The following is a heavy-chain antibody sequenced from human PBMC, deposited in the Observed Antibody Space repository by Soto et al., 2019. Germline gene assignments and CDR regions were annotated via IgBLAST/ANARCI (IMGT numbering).Heavy chain of an antibody. CDR3: APYLRNWFDP. D-gene: IGHD4-17*01. J-gene: IGHJ5*02. CDR2: INHSGST. Sequence: PSETLSLTCAVYGGSFSGYYWSWIRQPPGKGLEWIGEINHSGSTNYNPSLKSRVTISVDTSKNQFSLKLSSVTAADTAVYYCAPYLRNWFDPWGQGTLVTVSS. CDR1: GGSFSGYY. V-gene: IGHV4-34*01.